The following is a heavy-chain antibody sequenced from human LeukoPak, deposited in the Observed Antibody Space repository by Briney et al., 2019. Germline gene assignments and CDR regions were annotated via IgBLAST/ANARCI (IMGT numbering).Heavy chain of an antibody. Sequence: ASVKVSCTASGYTFTGYYIHWVRQAPGQGLEWMGWISSYNGGADYAQKLQGRVTMTTDTSTSTTYMELRSLRSDDTAVYYCARQKKQTTAIDYWGQRTLVTVSS. D-gene: IGHD6-25*01. CDR1: GYTFTGYY. V-gene: IGHV1-18*04. J-gene: IGHJ4*02. CDR3: ARQKKQTTAIDY. CDR2: ISSYNGGA.